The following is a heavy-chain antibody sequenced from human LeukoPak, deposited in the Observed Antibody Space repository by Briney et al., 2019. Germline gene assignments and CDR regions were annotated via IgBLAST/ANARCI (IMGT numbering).Heavy chain of an antibody. J-gene: IGHJ4*02. CDR2: INPNSGDT. V-gene: IGHV1-2*02. D-gene: IGHD1-26*01. CDR3: ARGRGSYSFDY. Sequence: ASVKVSCKASGYTFTGYYMHWVRQAPGQGLEWMGWINPNSGDTNHAQKFQGRVTMTRDTSISTAYMELSRLRSDDTAVYYCARGRGSYSFDYWGQGTLVTVSS. CDR1: GYTFTGYY.